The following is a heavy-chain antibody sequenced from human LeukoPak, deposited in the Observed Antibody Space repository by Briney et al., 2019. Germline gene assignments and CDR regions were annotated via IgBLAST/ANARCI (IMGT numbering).Heavy chain of an antibody. V-gene: IGHV3-33*01. CDR1: GFTFSSYG. D-gene: IGHD6-19*01. Sequence: GGSLRLSCAASGFTFSSYGMHWVRQAPGKGLQWVAVIWYDGSNKYYADSVKGRFTISRDNAKNSLYLQMNSLRAEDTALYYCARVDGIAVAGLIDYWGQGTLVTVSS. J-gene: IGHJ4*02. CDR3: ARVDGIAVAGLIDY. CDR2: IWYDGSNK.